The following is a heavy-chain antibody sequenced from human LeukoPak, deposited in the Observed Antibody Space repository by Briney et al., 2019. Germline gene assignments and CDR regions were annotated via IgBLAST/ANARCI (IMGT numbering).Heavy chain of an antibody. V-gene: IGHV4-39*07. J-gene: IGHJ6*03. CDR1: GGSISSGSYY. Sequence: SQTLSLTCTVSGGSISSGSYYWGWIRQPPGKGLEWIGSIYYSGSTNYNPSLKSRVTISVDTSKNQFSLKLSSVTAADTAVYYCARAQYYYYYYMDVWGKGTTVTVSS. CDR3: ARAQYYYYYYMDV. CDR2: IYYSGST.